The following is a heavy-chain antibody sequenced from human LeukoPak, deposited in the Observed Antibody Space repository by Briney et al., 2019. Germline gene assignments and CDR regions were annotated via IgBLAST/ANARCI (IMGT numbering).Heavy chain of an antibody. CDR1: GFTFDNYR. Sequence: GGSLRLSCAASGFTFDNYRISWGRHAPGEGLEWVSTVNTNGGNTYYADSVKGRLPISRDNSKSTLILQMNSLRVEDTALYYCTKRVKYGGTWDHFADWGQGTLVTVSS. J-gene: IGHJ4*02. D-gene: IGHD1-26*01. CDR2: VNTNGGNT. V-gene: IGHV3-23*01. CDR3: TKRVKYGGTWDHFAD.